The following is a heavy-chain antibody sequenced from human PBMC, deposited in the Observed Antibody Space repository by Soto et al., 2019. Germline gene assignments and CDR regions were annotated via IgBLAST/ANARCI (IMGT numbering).Heavy chain of an antibody. CDR2: VISLFGTA. CDR1: GGTFSSHS. D-gene: IGHD4-17*01. V-gene: IGHV1-69*13. Sequence: ASVKVSCKASGGTFSSHSINWVRQAPGQGLEWMGGVISLFGTANYAHNFKGRVTITADQSTSTAYMELNSLRSDDTAVYYCAREVGYGDFSAALLDWGQGTLVTVSS. J-gene: IGHJ4*02. CDR3: AREVGYGDFSAALLD.